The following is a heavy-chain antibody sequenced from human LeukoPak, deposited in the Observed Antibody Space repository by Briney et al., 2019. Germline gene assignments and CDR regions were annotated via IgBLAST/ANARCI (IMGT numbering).Heavy chain of an antibody. CDR3: ARDNGDYCLDY. J-gene: IGHJ4*02. D-gene: IGHD4-17*01. CDR1: GHTSLHYP. Sequence: ASVSHCFWAQGHTSLHYPDCGLPQAPGQGLEWMGRINPNSGGTNYAQKFQGRVTMTRDTSISTAYMELTRLRSDDTAVYYCARDNGDYCLDYWGQGTLVTVSS. V-gene: IGHV1-2*06. CDR2: INPNSGGT.